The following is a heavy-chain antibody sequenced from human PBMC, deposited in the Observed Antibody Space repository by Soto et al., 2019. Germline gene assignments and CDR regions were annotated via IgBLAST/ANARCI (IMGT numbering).Heavy chain of an antibody. CDR1: GYTFTSYG. J-gene: IGHJ4*02. CDR3: ARSPRVIVAAMGTLDY. D-gene: IGHD2-2*01. V-gene: IGHV1-18*04. CDR2: ISASTGNT. Sequence: ASVKVSCKASGYTFTSYGINWVRQAPGQGLEWMGWISASTGNTNYAESVQGRVTLTTDISTSTAYMELRRLTSDDTAVYYCARSPRVIVAAMGTLDYWGQGTPVTVSS.